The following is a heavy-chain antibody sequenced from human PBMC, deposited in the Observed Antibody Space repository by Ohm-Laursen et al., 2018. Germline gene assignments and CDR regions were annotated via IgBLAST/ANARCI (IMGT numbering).Heavy chain of an antibody. D-gene: IGHD3-22*01. CDR1: GGSFSGYY. V-gene: IGHV4-34*01. J-gene: IGHJ6*02. CDR3: AREVSYYDSGGYYLTSMDV. CDR2: INHSGST. Sequence: SETLSLTCAVYGGSFSGYYWSWIRQPPGKGLEWIGEINHSGSTNYNPSLKSRVTISVDTSKNQFPLKLSSVTAADTAVYYCAREVSYYDSGGYYLTSMDVWGQGTTVTVSS.